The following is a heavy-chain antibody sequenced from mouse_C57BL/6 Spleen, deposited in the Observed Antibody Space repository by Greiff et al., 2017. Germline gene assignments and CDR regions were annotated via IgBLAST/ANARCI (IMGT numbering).Heavy chain of an antibody. V-gene: IGHV3-6*01. Sequence: ESGPGLVKPSQSLSLTCSVTGYSITSGYYWNWIRQFPGNKLEWMGYISYDGSNNYNPSLKNRISITRDTSKNQFFLKLNSVTTEDTATYYCARGYDGVWYFDVWGTGTTVTVSS. CDR1: GYSITSGYY. CDR2: ISYDGSN. CDR3: ARGYDGVWYFDV. D-gene: IGHD2-3*01. J-gene: IGHJ1*03.